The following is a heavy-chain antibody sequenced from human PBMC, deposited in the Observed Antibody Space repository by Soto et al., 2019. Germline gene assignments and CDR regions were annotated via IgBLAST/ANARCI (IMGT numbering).Heavy chain of an antibody. CDR1: GFTFSSYG. V-gene: IGHV3-33*01. D-gene: IGHD2-15*01. Sequence: GGSLRLSCAASGFTFSSYGMHWVRQAPGKGLEWVAVIWYDGSNKYYADSVKGRFTISRDNSKNTLYLQMNSLRAEDTAVYYCAREPDCSGGSCYSQYFQHWGQGTLVTVSS. J-gene: IGHJ1*01. CDR3: AREPDCSGGSCYSQYFQH. CDR2: IWYDGSNK.